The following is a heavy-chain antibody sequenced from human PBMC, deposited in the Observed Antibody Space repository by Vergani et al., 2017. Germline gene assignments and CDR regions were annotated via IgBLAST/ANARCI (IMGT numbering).Heavy chain of an antibody. D-gene: IGHD3-3*01. J-gene: IGHJ5*02. Sequence: QLQLQESGPGLVKPSATLSLTCSVSGASIRSSNYYWGWIRQPPGKGLEWIASIYYSGSTYYNPSLKSRVTISVDTSKNQFSLKLSSVTAADTAVYFCARRSTVEWVVKLGWIDPWGEGSLVTVSS. CDR1: GASIRSSNYY. CDR2: IYYSGST. V-gene: IGHV4-39*01. CDR3: ARRSTVEWVVKLGWIDP.